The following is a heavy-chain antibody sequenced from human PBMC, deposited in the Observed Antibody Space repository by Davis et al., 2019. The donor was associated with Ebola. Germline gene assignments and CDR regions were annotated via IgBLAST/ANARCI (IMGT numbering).Heavy chain of an antibody. Sequence: GGSLRLSCAASGFTFSSYAMSWVRQAPGKGLEWVSAISGSGGSTYYADSVKGRFTISRDNSKNTLYLQMNSLRAEDTAVYYCAKSTDVVRGYYYNYWGQGTLVTVSS. CDR3: AKSTDVVRGYYYNY. V-gene: IGHV3-23*01. CDR2: ISGSGGST. CDR1: GFTFSSYA. J-gene: IGHJ4*02. D-gene: IGHD3-22*01.